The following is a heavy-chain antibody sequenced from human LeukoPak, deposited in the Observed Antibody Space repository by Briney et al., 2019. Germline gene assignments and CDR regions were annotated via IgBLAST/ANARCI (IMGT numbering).Heavy chain of an antibody. J-gene: IGHJ4*02. D-gene: IGHD4-17*01. Sequence: PSETLSLTCTVSGGSISSYYWSWIRQPPGKGLEWIGYIYYSGSTNYNPSLKSRVTISVDTSKNQFSLKLSSVTAADTAVYYCARGGMSYGDYFSLGYWGQGTLVTVSS. CDR1: GGSISSYY. CDR2: IYYSGST. CDR3: ARGGMSYGDYFSLGY. V-gene: IGHV4-59*01.